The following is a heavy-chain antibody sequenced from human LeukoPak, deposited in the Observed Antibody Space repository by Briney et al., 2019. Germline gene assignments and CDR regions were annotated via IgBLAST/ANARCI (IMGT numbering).Heavy chain of an antibody. D-gene: IGHD3-22*01. CDR1: GGSFSGYY. CDR3: AREEPWVTMIAHLGAFDI. CDR2: INHSGST. J-gene: IGHJ3*02. Sequence: SETLSLTCAVYGGSFSGYYWSWIRQPPGKGLEWIGEINHSGSTNYNPSLKSRVTISVDTSKNQFSLKLSSVTAADTAVYYCAREEPWVTMIAHLGAFDIWGQGTMVTVSS. V-gene: IGHV4-34*01.